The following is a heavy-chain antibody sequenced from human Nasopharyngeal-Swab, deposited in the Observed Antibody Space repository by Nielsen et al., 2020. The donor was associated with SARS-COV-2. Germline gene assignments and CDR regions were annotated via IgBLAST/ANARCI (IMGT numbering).Heavy chain of an antibody. CDR2: IYYSGST. CDR3: ARDYNDFWSGYYKGGTLFDY. J-gene: IGHJ4*02. V-gene: IGHV4-39*07. D-gene: IGHD3-3*01. Sequence: LRLSCTVSGGSISSSSYYWGWIRQPPGKGLEWIGSIYYSGSTYYNPSLKSRVTISVDTSKNQFSLKLSSVTAADTAVYYCARDYNDFWSGYYKGGTLFDYWGQGTLVTVSS. CDR1: GGSISSSSYY.